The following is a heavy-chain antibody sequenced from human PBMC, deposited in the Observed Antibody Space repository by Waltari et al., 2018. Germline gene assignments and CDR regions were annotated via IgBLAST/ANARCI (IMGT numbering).Heavy chain of an antibody. CDR1: GFSLNGYE. CDR3: ARNLGARYYYYGMDV. D-gene: IGHD1-26*01. V-gene: IGHV3-48*03. Sequence: EVELVESGGAMVQPGGSLRVSCVASGFSLNGYEMNWVRQAPGRGPVWFSYISSGGGAIYYADSVKGRVTSSRDNSKSSLYLQMDSLRVEDTAVYYCARNLGARYYYYGMDVWGLGTTVTVSS. J-gene: IGHJ6*02. CDR2: ISSGGGAI.